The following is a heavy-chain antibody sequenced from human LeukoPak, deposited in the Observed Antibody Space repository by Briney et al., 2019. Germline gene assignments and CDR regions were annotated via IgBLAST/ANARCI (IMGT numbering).Heavy chain of an antibody. J-gene: IGHJ6*04. D-gene: IGHD3-10*02. Sequence: GGSLRLSCTASGLTVSSNCMSWVRQAPGKGLEWVSFIYSGGNTYYADSVKGRFTISRDNAKNSLYLQMNSLRAEDTAVYYCAELGITMIGGVWGKGATVTISS. CDR1: GLTVSSNC. V-gene: IGHV3-53*01. CDR2: IYSGGNT. CDR3: AELGITMIGGV.